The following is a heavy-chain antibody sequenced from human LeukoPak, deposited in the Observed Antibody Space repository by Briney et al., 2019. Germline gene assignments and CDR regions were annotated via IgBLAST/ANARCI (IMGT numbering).Heavy chain of an antibody. Sequence: SETLSLTCAVYGGSFSGYYWSWIRRPPGKGLEWIGEINHSGSTNYNPSLKSRVTISVDTSKNQFSLKLSSVTAADTAVYYCARGGGAAQPFDYWGQGTLVTVSS. D-gene: IGHD4-23*01. J-gene: IGHJ4*02. V-gene: IGHV4-34*01. CDR1: GGSFSGYY. CDR2: INHSGST. CDR3: ARGGGAAQPFDY.